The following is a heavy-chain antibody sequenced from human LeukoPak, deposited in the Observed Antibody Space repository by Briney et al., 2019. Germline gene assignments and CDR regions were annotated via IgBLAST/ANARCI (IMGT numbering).Heavy chain of an antibody. CDR1: GYTFTGYY. D-gene: IGHD6-19*01. Sequence: ASVTASLTAPGYTFTGYYIHWVRQAPGQGLEWMGWINPNSGGTNYAQMFQGWVTMTRDTSISTAYMELSRLRSDDTAVYYCARAGGASDSSGWYVVDSLGQGTLVTVS. J-gene: IGHJ4*02. CDR2: INPNSGGT. CDR3: ARAGGASDSSGWYVVDS. V-gene: IGHV1-2*04.